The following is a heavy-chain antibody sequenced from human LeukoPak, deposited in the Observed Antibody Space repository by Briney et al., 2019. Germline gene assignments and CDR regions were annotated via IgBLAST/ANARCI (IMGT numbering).Heavy chain of an antibody. CDR1: GGSISSGGYS. CDR2: IYHSGST. CDR3: ARDRTSGGVLDY. D-gene: IGHD3-10*01. J-gene: IGHJ4*02. Sequence: SQTLSLTCAVSGGSISSGGYSWSWIRQPPGKGLEWIGYIYHSGSTYYNPSLKSRVTISVDRSKNQFSLKLSSVTAADTVVYYCARDRTSGGVLDYWGQGTLVTVSS. V-gene: IGHV4-30-2*01.